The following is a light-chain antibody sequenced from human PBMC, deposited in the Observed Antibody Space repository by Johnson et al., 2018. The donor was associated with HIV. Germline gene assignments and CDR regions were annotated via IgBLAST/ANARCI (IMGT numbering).Light chain of an antibody. CDR3: GTWDSSLSAGNYV. CDR2: DTD. Sequence: QSVLTQPPSVSAAPGQKVTISCSGSSSDMGNYAVSWYQQLPGTAPKLLIYDTDKRPSGIPDRFSGSKSGTSATLGISGLQTGDEADYYCGTWDSSLSAGNYVFGTGTKVTVL. V-gene: IGLV1-51*01. J-gene: IGLJ1*01. CDR1: SSDMGNYA.